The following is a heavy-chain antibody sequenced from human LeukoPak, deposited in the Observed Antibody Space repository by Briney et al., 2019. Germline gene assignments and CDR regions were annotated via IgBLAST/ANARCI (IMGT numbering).Heavy chain of an antibody. D-gene: IGHD1-26*01. J-gene: IGHJ4*02. Sequence: SETLSLTRTVSGYSISSGYYWGWIRQPPGKGLEWIGSIYHSGSTYYNPSLKSRVTISVDTSKNQFSLKLSSVTAADTAVYCCARRRVGATTEFDYWGQGTLVTVSS. CDR1: GYSISSGYY. CDR2: IYHSGST. CDR3: ARRRVGATTEFDY. V-gene: IGHV4-38-2*02.